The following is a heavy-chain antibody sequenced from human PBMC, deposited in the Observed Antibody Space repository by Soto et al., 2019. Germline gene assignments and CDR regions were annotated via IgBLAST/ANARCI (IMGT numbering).Heavy chain of an antibody. V-gene: IGHV3-23*01. CDR3: AKEELDSSGYYDYPMDAFDI. CDR2: ISGSGGST. CDR1: GFTFSSYA. D-gene: IGHD3-22*01. Sequence: GGSLRLSCAASGFTFSSYAMSWVRQAPGKGLEWVSAISGSGGSTYYADSVKGRFTISRDNSKNTLYLQMNSLRAEDTAVYYCAKEELDSSGYYDYPMDAFDIWGQGTMVTVSS. J-gene: IGHJ3*02.